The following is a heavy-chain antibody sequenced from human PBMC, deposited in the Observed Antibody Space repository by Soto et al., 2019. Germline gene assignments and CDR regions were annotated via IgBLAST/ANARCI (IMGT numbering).Heavy chain of an antibody. V-gene: IGHV3-21*01. Sequence: GGSLRLSCAASGFIFSSYNMNWVRQAPGKGLEWVSSISSSSNYIYYADSVKGRFTISRDNAKNSLSLQMNSLRAEDTAVYYWAREEGGKTGRGYYYYGMDVWGQGTTVTVYS. CDR1: GFIFSSYN. CDR2: ISSSSNYI. CDR3: AREEGGKTGRGYYYYGMDV. D-gene: IGHD3-10*01. J-gene: IGHJ6*02.